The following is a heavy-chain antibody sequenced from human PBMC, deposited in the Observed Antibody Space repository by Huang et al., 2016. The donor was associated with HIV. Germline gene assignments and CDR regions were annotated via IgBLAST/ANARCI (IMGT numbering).Heavy chain of an antibody. CDR1: GFTFSSYS. V-gene: IGHV3-48*01. CDR2: ISRSSSTI. CDR3: ARVRAAAGTSTTDAFDI. D-gene: IGHD6-13*01. Sequence: EVQLVESGGGLVQPGGSLRLSCAASGFTFSSYSMNWVRQAPGKGLGWVSYISRSSSTIYDADSVKGRFTISRDNAKNSLYLQMNSLRAEDTAVYYCARVRAAAGTSTTDAFDIWGQGTMVTVSS. J-gene: IGHJ3*02.